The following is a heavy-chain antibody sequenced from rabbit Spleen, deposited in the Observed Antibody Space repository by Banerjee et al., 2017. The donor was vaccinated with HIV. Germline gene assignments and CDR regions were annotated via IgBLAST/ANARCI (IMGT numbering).Heavy chain of an antibody. V-gene: IGHV1S45*01. CDR1: GVSFSSSSY. CDR2: IDSGSDFT. CDR3: ARDTGSSFSSYGMDL. D-gene: IGHD8-1*01. Sequence: QEQLVESGGDLVKPGASLTLTCTASGVSFSSSSYMCWVRQAPGKGLEWIACIDSGSDFTYSATWAKGRFTCSKTSSTTVTLQMTSLTVADTATYFCARDTGSSFSSYGMDLWGPGTLVTVS. J-gene: IGHJ6*01.